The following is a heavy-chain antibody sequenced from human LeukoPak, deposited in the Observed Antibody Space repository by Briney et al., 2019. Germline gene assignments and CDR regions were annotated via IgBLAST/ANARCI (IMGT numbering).Heavy chain of an antibody. CDR1: GFTFSSYS. J-gene: IGHJ6*03. V-gene: IGHV3-21*01. D-gene: IGHD6-13*01. CDR3: ARDAFGYSSSWRRYYYYYMDV. CDR2: ISSSSSYI. Sequence: GGSLRLSCAASGFTFSSYSMNWVRQAPGKGLEWVSSISSSSSYIYYADSVKGRFTISRDNAKNSLYLQMNSLRAEDTAVYYCARDAFGYSSSWRRYYYYYMDVWGKGTTVTISS.